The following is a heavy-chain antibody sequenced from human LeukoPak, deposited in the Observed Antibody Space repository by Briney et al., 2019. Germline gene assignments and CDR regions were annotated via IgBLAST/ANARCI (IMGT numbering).Heavy chain of an antibody. CDR2: INHSGST. CDR3: ARGPIYCSGGSCYSGYFQH. J-gene: IGHJ1*01. Sequence: SETLSLTCAVYGGSFSGYYWSWIRQPPGKGLEWIGEINHSGSTNYNPSLKSRVTISVDTSKNQFSLKLSSVTAADTAVYYCARGPIYCSGGSCYSGYFQHWGQGTLVTVSS. D-gene: IGHD2-15*01. V-gene: IGHV4-34*01. CDR1: GGSFSGYY.